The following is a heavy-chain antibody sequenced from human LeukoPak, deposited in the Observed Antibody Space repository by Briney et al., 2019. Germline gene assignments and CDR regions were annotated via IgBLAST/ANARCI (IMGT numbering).Heavy chain of an antibody. CDR2: ISYDGNNK. J-gene: IGHJ5*02. Sequence: GGSLRLSCVVSGFTFDTYAMHWLRQAPGKGLEWVSVISYDGNNKYYADSVKGRFTISRDNSKNTLYLQMNSLRAEDTAIYYCARVRLVQWSGELFHMGGPWGQGTLVTVSS. CDR3: ARVRLVQWSGELFHMGGP. CDR1: GFTFDTYA. V-gene: IGHV3-30-3*01. D-gene: IGHD3-10*01.